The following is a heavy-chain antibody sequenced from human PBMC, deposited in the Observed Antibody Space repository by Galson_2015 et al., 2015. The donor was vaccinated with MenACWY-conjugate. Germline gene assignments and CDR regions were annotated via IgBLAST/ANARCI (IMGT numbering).Heavy chain of an antibody. CDR1: GFTLSNYA. CDR3: ARVTPGEGYFDY. CDR2: IRGSGGGT. Sequence: SLRLSCAASGFTLSNYAMTWVRQAPGKGLAWVSTIRGSGGGTYYTDSVKGRFTITRDDSKNTLYLQMNNLRVEDKAVYFCARVTPGEGYFDYWGQGTLVTV. V-gene: IGHV3-23*01. J-gene: IGHJ4*02. D-gene: IGHD7-27*01.